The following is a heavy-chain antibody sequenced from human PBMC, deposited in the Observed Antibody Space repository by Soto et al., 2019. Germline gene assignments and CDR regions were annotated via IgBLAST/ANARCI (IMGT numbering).Heavy chain of an antibody. V-gene: IGHV1-18*01. J-gene: IGHJ3*02. CDR1: GYNLISYG. CDR2: ISVYNGNT. Sequence: ASVKVSCKASGYNLISYGISWVRQAPGQGLEWMGWISVYNGNTKYAQKLQGRVTMTTDTSTSTAYMELRSLRSDDTALFYCARVGYIVSKVGAADAFDIWGQGTMVTVSS. D-gene: IGHD5-12*01. CDR3: ARVGYIVSKVGAADAFDI.